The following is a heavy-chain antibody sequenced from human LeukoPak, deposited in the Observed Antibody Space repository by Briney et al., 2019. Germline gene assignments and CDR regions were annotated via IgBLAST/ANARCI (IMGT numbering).Heavy chain of an antibody. V-gene: IGHV3-7*01. Sequence: GGSLRLSCEVSGFTLDNYWMSWVRQAPGKGPEWVANINQDGSEKNYLDSVKGRFTISRDNAKNSVYLQMNSLRVEDTAVYVCTRDGSGWSDSWGQGTLVTLSS. CDR1: GFTLDNYW. D-gene: IGHD6-19*01. J-gene: IGHJ5*01. CDR2: INQDGSEK. CDR3: TRDGSGWSDS.